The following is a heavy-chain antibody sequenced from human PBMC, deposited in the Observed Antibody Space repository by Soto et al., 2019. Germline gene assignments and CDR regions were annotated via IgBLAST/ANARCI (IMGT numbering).Heavy chain of an antibody. CDR1: GFSLSTSGVG. D-gene: IGHD1-26*01. CDR3: AHRRGADIFDP. Sequence: QITLKESGPTLVKPTQTLTLTCTFSGFSLSTSGVGVGWIRQPPGKALEWLGIIYWDDDKRYSPSLKNRLTITKDTSKTQVVRTMTNMDPVDTATYYCAHRRGADIFDPWGQGTLVTVSS. V-gene: IGHV2-5*02. CDR2: IYWDDDK. J-gene: IGHJ5*02.